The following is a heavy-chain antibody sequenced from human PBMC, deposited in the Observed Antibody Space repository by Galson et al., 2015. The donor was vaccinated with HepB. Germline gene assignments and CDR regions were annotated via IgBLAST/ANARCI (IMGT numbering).Heavy chain of an antibody. J-gene: IGHJ4*02. CDR2: ISGSGGST. CDR3: ATREPDY. CDR1: GFSFNNYA. V-gene: IGHV3-23*01. D-gene: IGHD1-14*01. Sequence: SLRLSCAASGFSFNNYAMTWVRQAPGKGLEWVSVISGSGGSTYYADSVKGRFTISRDNSKNTLYLQMNSLRAEDTAVYYCATREPDYWGQGTLVTVSS.